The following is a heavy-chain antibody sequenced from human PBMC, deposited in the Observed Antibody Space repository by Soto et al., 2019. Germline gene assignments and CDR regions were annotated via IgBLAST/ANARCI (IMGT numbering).Heavy chain of an antibody. CDR3: AKDYAFWSGFLDY. V-gene: IGHV3-30*18. CDR1: GFTFSSYG. CDR2: ISYDGSNR. D-gene: IGHD3-3*01. J-gene: IGHJ4*02. Sequence: QVQLVESGGGVVQPGRSLRLSCAASGFTFSSYGMHWVRQAPGKGLEWVAVISYDGSNRYYADSVKGRITISRDNSKNTLYLQMSSLRAEDTAVYYCAKDYAFWSGFLDYWGQGTLVPVSS.